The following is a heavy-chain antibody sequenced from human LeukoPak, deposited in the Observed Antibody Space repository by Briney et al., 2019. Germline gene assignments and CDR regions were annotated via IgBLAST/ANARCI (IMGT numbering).Heavy chain of an antibody. CDR2: IKSKTDGGTT. V-gene: IGHV3-15*01. CDR1: GFTFSNAW. J-gene: IGHJ4*02. CDR3: TTGDTLTGYVSEFTRVVDY. D-gene: IGHD3-9*01. Sequence: GGSLRLSCAASGFTFSNAWMSWVRQAPGKGLEWVGRIKSKTDGGTTDYAAPVKGIFTISRDDSKNTLYLQMNSLKTEDTAVYYCTTGDTLTGYVSEFTRVVDYWGQGTLVTVSS.